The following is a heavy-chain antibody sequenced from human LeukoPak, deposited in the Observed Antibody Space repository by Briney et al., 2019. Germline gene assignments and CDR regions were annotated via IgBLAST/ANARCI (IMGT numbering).Heavy chain of an antibody. J-gene: IGHJ6*03. CDR3: ARVGSSWYDDYYYYMDV. CDR2: IYYSGST. CDR1: GGSISSGDYY. D-gene: IGHD6-13*01. V-gene: IGHV4-30-4*08. Sequence: SQTLSLTCTVSGGSISSGDYYWSWIRQPPGKGLEWIGYIYYSGSTYYNPSLKSRVTISVDTSKNQFSLKLSSVTAADTAVYYCARVGSSWYDDYYYYMDVWGKGTTVTVSS.